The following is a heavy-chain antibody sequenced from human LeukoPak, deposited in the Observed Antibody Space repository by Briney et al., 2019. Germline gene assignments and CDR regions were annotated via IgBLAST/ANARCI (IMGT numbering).Heavy chain of an antibody. J-gene: IGHJ5*02. V-gene: IGHV4-30-4*08. CDR2: IYYSGST. Sequence: SETLSLTCTVSGGSISSGDYYWSWIRQPPGKGLEWIGYIYYSGSTYYNPSLKSRVTISVDTSRNQFSLKLSSVTAADTAVYYCARGGLGGYFDWSDTDTWGQGTLVTVSS. D-gene: IGHD3-9*01. CDR3: ARGGLGGYFDWSDTDT. CDR1: GGSISSGDYY.